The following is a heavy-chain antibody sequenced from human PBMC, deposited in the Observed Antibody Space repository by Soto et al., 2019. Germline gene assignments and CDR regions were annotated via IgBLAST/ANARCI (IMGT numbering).Heavy chain of an antibody. J-gene: IGHJ6*02. D-gene: IGHD1-26*01. CDR1: GYSFAGYW. CDR3: ARGAGDYYYGMDV. V-gene: IGHV5-10-1*04. Sequence: HGESLKISCKGSGYSFAGYWITWVRQKPGKGLEWMGRIDPSDSQTYYSPSFQGQVTISADKSISTAYLQWSSLKASDTAMYYCARGAGDYYYGMDVWGQGTTVTVSS. CDR2: IDPSDSQT.